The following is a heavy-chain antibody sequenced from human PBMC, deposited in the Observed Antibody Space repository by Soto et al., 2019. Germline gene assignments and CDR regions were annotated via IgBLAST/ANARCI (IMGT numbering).Heavy chain of an antibody. V-gene: IGHV1-46*03. CDR1: GYTFTSYY. CDR2: INPSGGST. Sequence: ASVKVSCKASGYTFTSYYMHWVRQAPGQGLEWMGIINPSGGSTSYAQKFQGRVTMTRDTSTSTVYMELSSLRSEDTAVYYCARTTVTTYGSSEGWFDPWGQGTLVTVSS. CDR3: ARTTVTTYGSSEGWFDP. J-gene: IGHJ5*02. D-gene: IGHD4-17*01.